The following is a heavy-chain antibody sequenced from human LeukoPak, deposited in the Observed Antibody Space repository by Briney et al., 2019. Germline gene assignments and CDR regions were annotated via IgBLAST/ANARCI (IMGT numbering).Heavy chain of an antibody. CDR1: IYTFTDYY. CDR3: AREGGTTATYNWFDP. CDR2: INPNSGGT. Sequence: ASVKVSCKASIYTFTDYYMHWVRQAPGQGLEWMGWINPNSGGTKYGEKFEGRVTMTRDTSTSTAYMELSRLTSDDTAVYYCAREGGTTATYNWFDPWGQGTLVTVSS. J-gene: IGHJ5*02. V-gene: IGHV1-2*02. D-gene: IGHD4-17*01.